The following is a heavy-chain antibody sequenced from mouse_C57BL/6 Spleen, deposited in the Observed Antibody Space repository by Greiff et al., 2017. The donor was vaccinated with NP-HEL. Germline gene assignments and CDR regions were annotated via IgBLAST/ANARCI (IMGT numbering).Heavy chain of an antibody. V-gene: IGHV1-26*01. D-gene: IGHD1-1*02. Sequence: EVQLQQSGPELVKPGASVKISCKASGYTFTDYYMNWVKQSHGKSLEWIGDINPNNGGTSYNQKFKGKATLTVDKSSSTAYMELRSLTSEDSAVYYCARQVGGWFAYWGQGTLVTVSA. CDR2: INPNNGGT. CDR3: ARQVGGWFAY. J-gene: IGHJ3*01. CDR1: GYTFTDYY.